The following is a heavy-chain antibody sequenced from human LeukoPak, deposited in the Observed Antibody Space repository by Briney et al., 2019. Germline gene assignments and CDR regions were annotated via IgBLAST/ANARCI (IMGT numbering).Heavy chain of an antibody. J-gene: IGHJ4*02. D-gene: IGHD3-22*01. V-gene: IGHV1-46*01. CDR2: INPSGGST. CDR3: ARTDSSGYFDY. Sequence: ASVKVSCKASGYTFTSYGISWVRQAPGQGLEWMGIINPSGGSTSYAQKFQGRVTMTRDMSTSTVYMELSSLRSEDTAVYYCARTDSSGYFDYWGQGTLVTVSS. CDR1: GYTFTSYG.